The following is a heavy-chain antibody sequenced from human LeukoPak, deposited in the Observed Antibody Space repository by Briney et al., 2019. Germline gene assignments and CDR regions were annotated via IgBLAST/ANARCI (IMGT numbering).Heavy chain of an antibody. J-gene: IGHJ4*02. CDR2: IWYDGGNR. CDR1: GFSFSNYG. V-gene: IGHV3-33*01. D-gene: IGHD3-22*01. Sequence: PGRSLRLSCAAPGFSFSNYGMHWVRQAPGKGLEWVATIWYDGGNRYYGDSVEGRFTISRDNSKNTLYLQMNSLKTEDTAVYYCTRIFYYETGGYYPDHWGQGTLVTVSS. CDR3: TRIFYYETGGYYPDH.